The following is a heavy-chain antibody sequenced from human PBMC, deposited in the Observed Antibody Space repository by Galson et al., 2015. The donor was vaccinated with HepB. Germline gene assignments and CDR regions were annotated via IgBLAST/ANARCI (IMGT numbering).Heavy chain of an antibody. V-gene: IGHV3-30*04. D-gene: IGHD6-19*01. Sequence: SLRLSCAASGFTFSSYAMHWVRQAPGKGLEWVAVISYDGRNKYYADSVKGRFTISRDNYKNTLYLKMNRLRAEDTAVYYCARVSVAGTRYYYYGMDVWGQGTTVTVSS. CDR2: ISYDGRNK. J-gene: IGHJ6*02. CDR1: GFTFSSYA. CDR3: ARVSVAGTRYYYYGMDV.